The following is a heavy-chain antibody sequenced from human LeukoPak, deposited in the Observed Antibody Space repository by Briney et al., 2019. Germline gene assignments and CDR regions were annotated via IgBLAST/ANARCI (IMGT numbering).Heavy chain of an antibody. D-gene: IGHD6-19*01. Sequence: GGSLRLSCAASGFTFSSYWMNWVRQAPGKGLEWVANIKQDGSEKYYVDSVKGRFTISRDNAKNSLYLQMNSLRAEDTAVHYCARDLASSGWYSGGGYYYYYMDVWGKGTTVTISS. J-gene: IGHJ6*03. CDR1: GFTFSSYW. CDR3: ARDLASSGWYSGGGYYYYYMDV. V-gene: IGHV3-7*01. CDR2: IKQDGSEK.